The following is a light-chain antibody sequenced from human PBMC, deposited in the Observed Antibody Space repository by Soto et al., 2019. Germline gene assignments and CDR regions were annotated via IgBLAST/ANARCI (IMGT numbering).Light chain of an antibody. CDR2: EGN. CDR1: SSDDGNYNL. V-gene: IGLV2-23*01. CDR3: CSYAGTNKFV. J-gene: IGLJ1*01. Sequence: QYALTQPSSVSGSPGQSITISCTGTSSDDGNYNLVSWYQQHPGKAPKLMIYEGNKRPSGVSNRFSGSNSANTTSLTISGLQNEYEADYYCCSYAGTNKFVFGTCAKFSVL.